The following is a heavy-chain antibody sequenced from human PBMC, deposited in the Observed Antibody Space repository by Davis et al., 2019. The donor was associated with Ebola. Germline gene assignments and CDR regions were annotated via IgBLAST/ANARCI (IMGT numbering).Heavy chain of an antibody. V-gene: IGHV4-34*01. CDR3: AGSSSSWWYYFDY. Sequence: MPSETLSLTCAVYGGSFSDYYWHWVRQPPGKGLEWIGELNRSGGTNYNPSLKSRVTISVDTSKNQFSLKLSSVTAADTAVYYCAGSSSSWWYYFDYWGQGTLVTVSS. D-gene: IGHD6-13*01. J-gene: IGHJ4*02. CDR1: GGSFSDYY. CDR2: LNRSGGT.